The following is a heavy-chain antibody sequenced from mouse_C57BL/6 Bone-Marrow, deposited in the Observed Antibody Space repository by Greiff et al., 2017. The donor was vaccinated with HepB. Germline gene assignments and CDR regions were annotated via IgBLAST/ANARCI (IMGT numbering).Heavy chain of an antibody. CDR2: IDPANGNT. D-gene: IGHD2-1*01. Sequence: VHVKQSVAELVRPGASVKLSCTASGFNIKNTYMPWVKQRPEQGLEWIGRIDPANGNTKYAPKFQGKATITADPSSNTAYLQLSSLTSEDTAIYCCARRNYLYYFDYWGQGTTLTVSS. V-gene: IGHV14-3*01. J-gene: IGHJ2*01. CDR3: ARRNYLYYFDY. CDR1: GFNIKNTY.